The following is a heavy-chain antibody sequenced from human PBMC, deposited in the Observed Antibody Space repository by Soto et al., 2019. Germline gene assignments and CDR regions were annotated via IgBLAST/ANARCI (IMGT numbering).Heavy chain of an antibody. CDR2: ISWNGGTT. J-gene: IGHJ5*01. D-gene: IGHD3-22*01. CDR3: ARDHFDSSGFYASLDC. CDR1: GFTFDDDA. V-gene: IGHV3-20*04. Sequence: SGGSLRLSCAASGFTFDDDAMAWVRQAPGKGLEWVSGISWNGGTTSYADSVKGRFTISRDNAKNSLFLEINSLRAEDTALYYCARDHFDSSGFYASLDCWGQGAPVTVSS.